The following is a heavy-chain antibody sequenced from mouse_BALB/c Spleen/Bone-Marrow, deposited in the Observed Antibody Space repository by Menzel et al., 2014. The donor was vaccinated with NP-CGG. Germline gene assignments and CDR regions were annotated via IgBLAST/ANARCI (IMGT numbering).Heavy chain of an antibody. V-gene: IGHV1S81*02. Sequence: VQLQQSGAGLVKPEASVKLSRKASGYTFTSYYMYWVKQRPGQGLEWIGGINPSNGGTNFNEKFKSKATLTVDKSSSTAYMQLSSLTSEDSAVYYCTREAYYDYDYFDYWGQGTTLTVSS. CDR3: TREAYYDYDYFDY. J-gene: IGHJ2*01. CDR1: GYTFTSYY. D-gene: IGHD2-4*01. CDR2: INPSNGGT.